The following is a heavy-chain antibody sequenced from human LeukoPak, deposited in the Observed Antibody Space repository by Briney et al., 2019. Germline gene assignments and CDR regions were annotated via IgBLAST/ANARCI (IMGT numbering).Heavy chain of an antibody. Sequence: PGGSLRPSCAASGFTVSSNYMSWVRQAPGKGLEWVSVIYSGGSTYYADSVKGRFTISRDNSKNTLYLQMNSLRAEDTAVYYCAKDPTHVGATLYYFDYWGQGTLVTVSS. CDR2: IYSGGST. V-gene: IGHV3-53*05. CDR3: AKDPTHVGATLYYFDY. CDR1: GFTVSSNY. J-gene: IGHJ4*02. D-gene: IGHD1-26*01.